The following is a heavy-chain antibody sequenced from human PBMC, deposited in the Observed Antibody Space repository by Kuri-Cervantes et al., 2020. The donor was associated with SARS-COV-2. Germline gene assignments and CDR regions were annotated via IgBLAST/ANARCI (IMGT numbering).Heavy chain of an antibody. CDR1: GGPISSYY. CDR3: ARAQDDYDSCGSITLFHY. J-gene: IGHJ4*02. Sequence: SDTLSLTGTVSGGPISSYYWNWIRQHAGKGLDWIGRIYTSGGTNSNPSLKSRVTMSVDTSKNQFSLRLSSVTAADTDVYYCARAQDDYDSCGSITLFHYWGQGTPVTVSS. CDR2: IYTSGGT. V-gene: IGHV4-4*07. D-gene: IGHD3-22*01.